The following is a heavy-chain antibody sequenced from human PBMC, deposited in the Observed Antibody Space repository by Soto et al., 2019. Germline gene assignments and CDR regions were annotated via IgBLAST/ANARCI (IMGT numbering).Heavy chain of an antibody. CDR3: ARDSRLRSVGEY. CDR1: EFTVTSSY. CDR2: VYSNGAT. D-gene: IGHD3-3*01. V-gene: IGHV3-66*01. Sequence: EVLLVESGGGLVQPGGSLRLSCAASEFTVTSSYMSWVRQAPGKGLECVSLVYSNGATYYADFVKDRFTISRDTFRNPLDLQMNSLRAEDTAVYYCARDSRLRSVGEYWGQGTLVTVSS. J-gene: IGHJ4*02.